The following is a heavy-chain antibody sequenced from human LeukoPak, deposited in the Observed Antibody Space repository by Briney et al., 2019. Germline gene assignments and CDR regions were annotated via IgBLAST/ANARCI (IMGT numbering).Heavy chain of an antibody. CDR2: ISAYNGNT. CDR3: ARVPQAFGGVIAVDY. D-gene: IGHD3-16*02. J-gene: IGHJ4*02. V-gene: IGHV1-18*01. Sequence: ASVKVSCKASGGTVSNYGISWVRQAPGQGLEWMGWISAYNGNTNYARKLQGRVTVTTDTSTSTAYMELRSLRSDDTAVYYCARVPQAFGGVIAVDYWGQGTLVTVSS. CDR1: GGTVSNYG.